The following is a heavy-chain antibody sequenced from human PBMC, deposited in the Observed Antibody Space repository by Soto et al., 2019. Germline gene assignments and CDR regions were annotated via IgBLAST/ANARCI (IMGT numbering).Heavy chain of an antibody. Sequence: EVLLLESGGGLVQPGGSLRLSCAASGFTFSAYVMSWVRQAPGKGLEWVSSITSSGGGTYYADSVKGRFTVSRDNSKNTVYLQMNSLRDEDTAVYYCAKLTAAWGQGTLVTVSS. J-gene: IGHJ4*02. CDR1: GFTFSAYV. CDR2: ITSSGGGT. D-gene: IGHD6-13*01. CDR3: AKLTAA. V-gene: IGHV3-23*01.